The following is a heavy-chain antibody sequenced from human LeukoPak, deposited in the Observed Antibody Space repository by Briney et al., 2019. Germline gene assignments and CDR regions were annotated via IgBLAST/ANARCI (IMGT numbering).Heavy chain of an antibody. J-gene: IGHJ4*02. D-gene: IGHD3-9*01. CDR1: GGSISSSNW. V-gene: IGHV4-31*11. CDR2: IYYSGIT. Sequence: PSETPSLTCAVSGGSISSSNWWSWIRQHPGKGLEWIGYIYYSGITYYNPSLKSRVTISVDTSKNQFSLKLNSVTAADTAVYYCAREGVLRYYFDYWGQGTLVTVSS. CDR3: AREGVLRYYFDY.